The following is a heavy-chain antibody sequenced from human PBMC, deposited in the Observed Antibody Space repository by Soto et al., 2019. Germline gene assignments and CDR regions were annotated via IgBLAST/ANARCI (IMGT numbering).Heavy chain of an antibody. V-gene: IGHV3-11*01. CDR2: ISGTGRTI. J-gene: IGHJ5*02. CDR1: GFSFGDYY. CDR3: ARAPSAHDSFDL. Sequence: QVQLVESGGGLVKPGGSLRLSCAASGFSFGDYYMSWIRQAPGRGLEWISYISGTGRTIDYANSVKGRLTISRDNADKSLYLQMNSLGAEDTAIYYCARAPSAHDSFDLWGQGTLVTVSS. D-gene: IGHD5-12*01.